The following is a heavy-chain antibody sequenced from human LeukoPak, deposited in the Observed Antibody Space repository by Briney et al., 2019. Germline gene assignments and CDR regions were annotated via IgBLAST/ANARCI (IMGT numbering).Heavy chain of an antibody. D-gene: IGHD6-19*01. CDR2: ISGSGGST. V-gene: IGHV3-23*01. J-gene: IGHJ4*02. CDR3: AKDPYPSSGWYYFDY. CDR1: GFTFSSYA. Sequence: GGSLRLSCAASGFTFSSYAMSWVRQAPGKGLEWVSAISGSGGSTYYADSVKGRFTISRDNSKNTRYLQMNSLRAEDTAVYYCAKDPYPSSGWYYFDYWGQGTLATVSS.